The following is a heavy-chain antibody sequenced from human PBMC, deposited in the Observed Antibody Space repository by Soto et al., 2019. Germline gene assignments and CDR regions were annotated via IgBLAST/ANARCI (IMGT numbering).Heavy chain of an antibody. D-gene: IGHD2-15*01. Sequence: PSETLSLTCTVSGGSISSGDYYWSWIRQPPGKGLEWIGYIYYSGSTYYNPSLKSRVTISVDTSKNQFSLKLSSVTAADTAVYYCASLVVVAATPAGTVRYWGQGTLVTVSS. CDR1: GGSISSGDYY. V-gene: IGHV4-30-4*01. CDR3: ASLVVVAATPAGTVRY. CDR2: IYYSGST. J-gene: IGHJ4*02.